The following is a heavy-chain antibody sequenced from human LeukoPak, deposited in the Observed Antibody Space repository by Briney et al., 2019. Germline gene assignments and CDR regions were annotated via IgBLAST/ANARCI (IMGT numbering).Heavy chain of an antibody. V-gene: IGHV4-39*01. CDR3: ASAATFWVDY. CDR2: LYYSVST. J-gene: IGHJ4*02. CDR1: GGSVSSSFYY. D-gene: IGHD2-15*01. Sequence: PSETLSLTRTVSGGSVSSSFYYWGWIRQPPGKGLEGIGSLYYSVSTHYYPSLKRRVTMSVDTSKNHFSLKLSSVNAADTAVYFCASAATFWVDYRGQGTLVSVSS.